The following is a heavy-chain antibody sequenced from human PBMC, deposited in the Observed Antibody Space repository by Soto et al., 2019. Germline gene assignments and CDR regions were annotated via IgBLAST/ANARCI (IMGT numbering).Heavy chain of an antibody. J-gene: IGHJ6*03. CDR1: GFTLGDNP. CDR3: TSPTLGYCSGGSCYHDYYYYYYMDV. Sequence: GGSWGPSGTAPGFTLGDNPLGWFRRVPGKGWGGVGFFGGKAYGGTTEYAASVKGRFTISRDDSKSIAYLQMNSLKTEDTAVYYCTSPTLGYCSGGSCYHDYYYYYYMDVWGKGTTVTVSS. V-gene: IGHV3-49*03. CDR2: FGGKAYGGTT. D-gene: IGHD2-15*01.